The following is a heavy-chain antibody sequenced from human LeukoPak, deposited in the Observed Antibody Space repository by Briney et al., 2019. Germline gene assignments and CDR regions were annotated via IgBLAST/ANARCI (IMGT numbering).Heavy chain of an antibody. CDR2: ISAYNGNT. V-gene: IGHV1-18*01. D-gene: IGHD6-13*01. CDR1: GYTFTSYG. Sequence: VKISCKASGYTFTSYGISWVRQAPGQGLEWMGWISAYNGNTNYAQKLQGRVTMTTDTSTSTAYMELSSLRSEDTAVYYCARVSRHSSSWYGIRDYYYYYYMDVWGKGTTVTISS. J-gene: IGHJ6*03. CDR3: ARVSRHSSSWYGIRDYYYYYYMDV.